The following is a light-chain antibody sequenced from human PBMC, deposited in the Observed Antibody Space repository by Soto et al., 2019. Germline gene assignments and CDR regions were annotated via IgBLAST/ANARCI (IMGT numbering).Light chain of an antibody. CDR2: QDN. CDR3: QAWDSSTYV. Sequence: SYALTQPSSVSVSPGQTASITCSGEKLGDKYACWYQQKPGQSPVLVIYQDNKRPSGIPERFSGSNSGNTATLTISGTQAMDEADYYCQAWDSSTYVFGTGTKVTVL. CDR1: KLGDKY. V-gene: IGLV3-1*01. J-gene: IGLJ1*01.